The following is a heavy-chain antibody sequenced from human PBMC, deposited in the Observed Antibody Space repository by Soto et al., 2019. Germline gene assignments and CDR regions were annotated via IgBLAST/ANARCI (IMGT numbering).Heavy chain of an antibody. V-gene: IGHV3-74*01. Sequence: XGSLTLSFAASGVSFSMYWIHWVRQVPGKGPDWVSRISDDGSRADYADSVKGRFTISRDNAKNTLYLEMHVLRADDTAVYYCTRGPRPSSVGTGAFWGQGTPVTVSS. CDR1: GVSFSMYW. CDR2: ISDDGSRA. CDR3: TRGPRPSSVGTGAF. J-gene: IGHJ4*02. D-gene: IGHD3-10*01.